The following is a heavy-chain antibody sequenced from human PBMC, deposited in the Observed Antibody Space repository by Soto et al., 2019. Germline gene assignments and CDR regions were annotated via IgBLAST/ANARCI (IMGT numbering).Heavy chain of an antibody. CDR3: AKEPVGPDWYFDL. Sequence: DVQLLESGGGLVQPGGSLRLSCAASGFTFRSYAMSWVRQAPGKGLEWVSGISGSGISTHYADSVKGRFTVSRDNSKNTLYLQMNSLRAEDTAVYNCAKEPVGPDWYFDLWGRGTWSLSPQ. V-gene: IGHV3-23*01. CDR1: GFTFRSYA. CDR2: ISGSGIST. J-gene: IGHJ2*01.